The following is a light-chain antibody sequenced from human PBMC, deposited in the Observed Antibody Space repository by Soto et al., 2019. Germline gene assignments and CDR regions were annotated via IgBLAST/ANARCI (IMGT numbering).Light chain of an antibody. V-gene: IGKV1-5*01. CDR1: QSISSG. CDR2: DAS. Sequence: DIQMTQSPSTLSASVGDRVTITCRASQSISSGLAWYQQKPGKAPKLLIYDASSLESGVPSRFSGSGSGTEFTLTISSLQPDDFATYYCQQYNSYLYTFGQGTRLEI. CDR3: QQYNSYLYT. J-gene: IGKJ5*01.